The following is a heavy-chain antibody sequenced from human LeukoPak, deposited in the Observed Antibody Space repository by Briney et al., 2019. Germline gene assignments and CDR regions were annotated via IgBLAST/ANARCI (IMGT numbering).Heavy chain of an antibody. CDR2: TSSSSSTV. Sequence: GGSLRLSCAASGFTFSYYSMNWVRQAPGKGLEWVSYTSSSSSTVYYADSVKGRFTISRDNAKDSVYLQMSSLRDEDTAVYYCARDGGSDGTDAFDIWGQGTMVTVSS. J-gene: IGHJ3*02. V-gene: IGHV3-48*02. D-gene: IGHD3-16*01. CDR3: ARDGGSDGTDAFDI. CDR1: GFTFSYYS.